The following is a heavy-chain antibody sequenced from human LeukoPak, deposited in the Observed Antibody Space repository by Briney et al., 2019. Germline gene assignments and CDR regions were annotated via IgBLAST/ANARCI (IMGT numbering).Heavy chain of an antibody. J-gene: IGHJ4*02. V-gene: IGHV3-48*03. D-gene: IGHD5-12*01. Sequence: GGSLRLACAASGFTFSSYEMNWVRQAPGKGLEWVSYISSSGSTIYYADSVKGRFTISRDNAKNSLYLQMNSLRAEDTAVYYCARDTSGYDFTLSTDYWGQGTLVTVSS. CDR2: ISSSGSTI. CDR3: ARDTSGYDFTLSTDY. CDR1: GFTFSSYE.